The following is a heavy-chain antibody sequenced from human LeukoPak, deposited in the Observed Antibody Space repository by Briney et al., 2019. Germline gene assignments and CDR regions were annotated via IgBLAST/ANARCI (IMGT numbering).Heavy chain of an antibody. J-gene: IGHJ4*02. D-gene: IGHD3-22*01. CDR3: ARRLTYDSRAYYCLDY. V-gene: IGHV5-51*01. CDR1: GYSFTSYW. CDR2: IYPGDSDT. Sequence: GESLKISCKGSGYSFTSYWIGWVRQMPGRGLEWMGIIYPGDSDTRYSPSFQGQVTISADKSISTAYLQWSSLKASDTAMYYCARRLTYDSRAYYCLDYWGQGTLVTVSS.